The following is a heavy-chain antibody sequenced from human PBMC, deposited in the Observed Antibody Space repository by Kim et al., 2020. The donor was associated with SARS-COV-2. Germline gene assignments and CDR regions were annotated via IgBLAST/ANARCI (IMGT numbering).Heavy chain of an antibody. CDR1: GFTFSTYA. D-gene: IGHD3-10*01. V-gene: IGHV3-23*01. CDR3: AKDRRPGSATFFFDY. J-gene: IGHJ4*02. Sequence: GGSLRLSCAASGFTFSTYAMTWVRQAPGKGLEWVSTIGSGGGTYNADSVKGRFTISRDNSKNTLYLQMNILRAEDTAVYYCAKDRRPGSATFFFDYWGQG. CDR2: IGSGGGT.